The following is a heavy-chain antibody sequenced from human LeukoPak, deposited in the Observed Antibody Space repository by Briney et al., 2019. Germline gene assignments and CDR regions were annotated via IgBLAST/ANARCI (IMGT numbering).Heavy chain of an antibody. Sequence: GGSLRLSCAASGFTFSSYSMNWVRQAPGKGLEWVSYISSSGSTIYYADSVKGRFTISRDNAKNSLYLQMNSQRAEDTAVYYCARDNYYDSSGYNIGDYWGQGTLVTVSS. V-gene: IGHV3-48*04. J-gene: IGHJ4*02. CDR1: GFTFSSYS. D-gene: IGHD3-22*01. CDR3: ARDNYYDSSGYNIGDY. CDR2: ISSSGSTI.